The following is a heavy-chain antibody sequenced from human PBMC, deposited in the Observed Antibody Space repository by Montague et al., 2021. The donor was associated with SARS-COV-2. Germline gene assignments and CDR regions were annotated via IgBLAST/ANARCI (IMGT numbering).Heavy chain of an antibody. J-gene: IGHJ4*02. Sequence: SLRLSCAGSGFTFGDYAMSWVRQAPGKGLEWVGFIRSKGYGGTKEYAASVKGRFTISRDDSKSIAYLQMNSLKTEDTAAYYCSRVRDYYGSGSYYFDYWGQGTLVTVSS. D-gene: IGHD3-10*01. CDR3: SRVRDYYGSGSYYFDY. CDR1: GFTFGDYA. V-gene: IGHV3-49*04. CDR2: IRSKGYGGTK.